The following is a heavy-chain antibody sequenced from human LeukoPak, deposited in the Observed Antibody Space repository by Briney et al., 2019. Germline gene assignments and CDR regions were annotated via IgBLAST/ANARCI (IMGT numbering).Heavy chain of an antibody. Sequence: GGSLRLSCAASGFTFDNYAMHWVRQGPGKGLQWVSVISVDGGTTYYADSVKGRFTISRDSSKNSLYLQMNSLTTEDSALYYCAKADCGGTCFLIDYWGQGTLVTVSS. D-gene: IGHD2-21*02. J-gene: IGHJ4*02. V-gene: IGHV3-43*02. CDR2: ISVDGGTT. CDR3: AKADCGGTCFLIDY. CDR1: GFTFDNYA.